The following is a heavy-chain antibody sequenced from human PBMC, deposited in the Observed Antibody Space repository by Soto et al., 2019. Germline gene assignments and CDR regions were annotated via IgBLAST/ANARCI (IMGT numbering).Heavy chain of an antibody. J-gene: IGHJ4*02. CDR1: GFTFSSYA. CDR2: ISGSGGST. V-gene: IGHV3-23*01. D-gene: IGHD3-9*01. CDR3: AKLNDRDFDWPFDY. Sequence: GGSLRLSCASSGFTFSSYAMSWVRQAPGKGLEWVSAISGSGGSTYYADSVKGRFTISRDNSKNTLYLQMNSLRAEDTAVYYCAKLNDRDFDWPFDYWGQGTLVTVSS.